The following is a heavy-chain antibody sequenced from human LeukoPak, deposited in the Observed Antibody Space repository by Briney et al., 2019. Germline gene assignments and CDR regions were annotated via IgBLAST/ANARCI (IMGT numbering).Heavy chain of an antibody. V-gene: IGHV4-38-2*02. D-gene: IGHD6-13*01. CDR3: ARGGYSSSWYGGPNYFDY. CDR2: IYHSGST. J-gene: IGHJ4*02. Sequence: SETLSLTCTVSGYSISSGYYWGWIRQPPGKGLEWIGSIYHSGSTYYNPSLKSRVTISVDTSKNQFSLKLSSVTAADTAVYYCARGGYSSSWYGGPNYFDYWGQGTLVTVSS. CDR1: GYSISSGYY.